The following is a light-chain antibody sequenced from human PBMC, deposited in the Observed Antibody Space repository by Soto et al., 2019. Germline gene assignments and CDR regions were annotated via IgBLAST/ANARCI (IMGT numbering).Light chain of an antibody. J-gene: IGKJ5*01. V-gene: IGKV3-15*01. CDR3: QQLNSYPIT. CDR2: GAS. Sequence: EIVMTQSPATLSVSPGERSTLSCRASQSVGINLAWYQHKHGQXPRXXIYGASTRATDIPARISGSGSGTELTITISSLQPEDFATYYCQQLNSYPITFGQGTRLEIK. CDR1: QSVGIN.